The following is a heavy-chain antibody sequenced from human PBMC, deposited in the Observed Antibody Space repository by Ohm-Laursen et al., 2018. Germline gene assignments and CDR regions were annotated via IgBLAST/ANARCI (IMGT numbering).Heavy chain of an antibody. Sequence: GASVKVSCKTSGYTFTDYYMHWVRQAPGQGLEWMGWIDPNNGDTDYAQRFQGRVTMTRDTSISTAFMELSRLRSDDTAAYYCARAASYNWLDPWGQGTLVTVSS. CDR2: IDPNNGDT. CDR1: GYTFTDYY. J-gene: IGHJ5*02. D-gene: IGHD3-16*02. CDR3: ARAASYNWLDP. V-gene: IGHV1-2*02.